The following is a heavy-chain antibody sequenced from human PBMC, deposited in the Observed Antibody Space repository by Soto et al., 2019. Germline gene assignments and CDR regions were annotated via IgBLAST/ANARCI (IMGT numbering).Heavy chain of an antibody. CDR3: ARGRSTRYYDFWSGSDYYYMDV. CDR2: MNPNSGNT. D-gene: IGHD3-3*01. V-gene: IGHV1-8*01. Sequence: ASVKVSCXASGYTFTSYDINWVRQATGQGLEWMGWMNPNSGNTGYAQKFQGRVTMTRNTSISTAYMELSSLRSEDTAVYYCARGRSTRYYDFWSGSDYYYMDVWGKGTTVTVSS. CDR1: GYTFTSYD. J-gene: IGHJ6*03.